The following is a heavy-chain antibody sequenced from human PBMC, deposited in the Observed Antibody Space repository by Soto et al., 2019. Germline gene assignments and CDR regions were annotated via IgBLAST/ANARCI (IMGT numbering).Heavy chain of an antibody. CDR3: ARDYKARITIFGVVMDV. Sequence: ASVKVSCKASGYTFTSYGISWVRQAPGQGLEWMGWISAYNGNTNYAQKLQGRVTMTTDTSTSTAYMELRSLRSDDTAVYYCARDYKARITIFGVVMDVWGQGITVTVS. CDR1: GYTFTSYG. CDR2: ISAYNGNT. D-gene: IGHD3-3*01. J-gene: IGHJ6*02. V-gene: IGHV1-18*01.